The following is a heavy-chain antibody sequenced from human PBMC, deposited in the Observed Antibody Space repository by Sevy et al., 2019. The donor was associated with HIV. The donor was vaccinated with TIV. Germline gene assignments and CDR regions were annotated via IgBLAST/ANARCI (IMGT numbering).Heavy chain of an antibody. CDR2: IYHSGST. J-gene: IGHJ4*02. D-gene: IGHD3-3*01. CDR3: ARRGPRSRTLLRFLEWLFDY. Sequence: SETLSLTCAVSGYSISSGYYWGWIRQPPGKGLEWIGSIYHSGSTYYNPSLKGRVTTSVATSKNKFSLKLSSVTAEATAVYYCARRGPRSRTLLRFLEWLFDYWGQGTLVTVSS. CDR1: GYSISSGYY. V-gene: IGHV4-38-2*01.